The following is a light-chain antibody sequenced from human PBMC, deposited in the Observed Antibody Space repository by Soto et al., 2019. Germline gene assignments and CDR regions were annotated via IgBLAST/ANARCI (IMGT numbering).Light chain of an antibody. V-gene: IGKV1-5*03. CDR1: QSISNW. J-gene: IGKJ1*01. Sequence: DIQMTQSPSTLPASVGDRVTITCRASQSISNWLAWYQQKVGKAPKLLIYKASNLQSGVPSRFSGTGSGTEFTLTISGLQPDDFATYYCQQYNSHSKTFGQGTKVDIK. CDR2: KAS. CDR3: QQYNSHSKT.